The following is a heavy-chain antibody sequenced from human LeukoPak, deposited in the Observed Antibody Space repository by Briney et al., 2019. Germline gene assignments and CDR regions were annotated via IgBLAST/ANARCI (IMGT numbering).Heavy chain of an antibody. J-gene: IGHJ4*02. V-gene: IGHV1-69*13. CDR3: ARLNYYDSSGYDDY. CDR1: GGTFSSYA. Sequence: GASVKVSCKASGGTFSSYAISWVRQAPGQGLEWMGGIIPIFGTANYAQKFQGRVTITADESTSTAYMELSSLRSEDTAVYYCARLNYYDSSGYDDYWAREPWSPSPQ. CDR2: IIPIFGTA. D-gene: IGHD3-22*01.